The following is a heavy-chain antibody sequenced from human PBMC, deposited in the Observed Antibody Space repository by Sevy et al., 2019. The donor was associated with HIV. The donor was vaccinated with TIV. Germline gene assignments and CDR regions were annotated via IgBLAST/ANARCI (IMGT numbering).Heavy chain of an antibody. CDR1: GGTFSSYG. V-gene: IGHV1-69*13. Sequence: SVKVSCKASGGTFSSYGISWVRQAPGPGLEWMGGIIPILGTVNYAQKFQGRVTITADESTKTAYMELSSLRSEDTAVYYCARGGGNGWYYFDYWGQETLVTVSS. CDR2: IIPILGTV. D-gene: IGHD6-19*01. CDR3: ARGGGNGWYYFDY. J-gene: IGHJ4*02.